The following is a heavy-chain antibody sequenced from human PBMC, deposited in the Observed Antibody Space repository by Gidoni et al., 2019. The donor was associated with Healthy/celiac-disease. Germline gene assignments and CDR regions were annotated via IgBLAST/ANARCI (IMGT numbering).Heavy chain of an antibody. J-gene: IGHJ6*02. CDR1: GFTFDDYG. Sequence: EVQLVESGGGVVRPGGSLSLSCAASGFTFDDYGMSWVRQAPGKGLEWVSCIKWNGGSTGYADSVKGRFTISRDNAKNSLYLQMNSLRAEDTALHHCARGSGSYYHYGMDVWGQGTTVTVSS. CDR3: ARGSGSYYHYGMDV. V-gene: IGHV3-20*01. D-gene: IGHD3-10*01. CDR2: IKWNGGST.